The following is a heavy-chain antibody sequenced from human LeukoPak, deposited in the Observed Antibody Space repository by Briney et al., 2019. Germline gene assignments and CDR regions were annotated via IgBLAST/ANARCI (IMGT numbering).Heavy chain of an antibody. D-gene: IGHD5-12*01. Sequence: PSETLSLTCTVSGGSIRSYYWSWIRQPPGKGLEWIGYIYYSGSTNYNPSLKSRVTISVDTSKNQFSLKLSSVTAADTAVYYCARLKWLRINWFDPWGQGTLVTVSS. V-gene: IGHV4-59*08. CDR3: ARLKWLRINWFDP. CDR1: GGSIRSYY. J-gene: IGHJ5*02. CDR2: IYYSGST.